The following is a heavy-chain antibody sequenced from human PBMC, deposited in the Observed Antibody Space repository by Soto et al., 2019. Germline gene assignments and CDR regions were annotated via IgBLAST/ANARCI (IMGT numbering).Heavy chain of an antibody. CDR1: GYSFTAFY. CDR2: INPNSGGT. CDR3: ARANSMRPYFYNMDV. D-gene: IGHD2-21*01. V-gene: IGHV1-2*02. Sequence: QVQLVQSGAEVEKPGASVKVSCKAAGYSFTAFYIHWVRQARGQGFEWLGWINPNSGGTYYSQKFRARVTLTRDSSISTANMELTGLSSDDTAVYYCARANSMRPYFYNMDVWGQGTTVTVSS. J-gene: IGHJ6*03.